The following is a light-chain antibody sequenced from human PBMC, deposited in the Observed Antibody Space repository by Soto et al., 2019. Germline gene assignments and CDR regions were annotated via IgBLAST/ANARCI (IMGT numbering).Light chain of an antibody. CDR3: QQYNTWTFT. J-gene: IGKJ3*01. Sequence: EIVMTQSPATLSVSPGERATLSCRASQSVSSNLAWYQQKPGQAPRLLIYGASTRATGITASFSGSGSGTEFTLTISSLQSEDFAVYYCQQYNTWTFTFGPGTKVDIK. V-gene: IGKV3-15*01. CDR2: GAS. CDR1: QSVSSN.